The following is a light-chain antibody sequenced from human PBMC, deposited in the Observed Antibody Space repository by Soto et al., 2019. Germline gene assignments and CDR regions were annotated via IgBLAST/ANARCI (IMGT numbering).Light chain of an antibody. CDR1: SSNIETNT. CDR3: AVWDDSLSGMV. J-gene: IGLJ2*01. CDR2: NNN. Sequence: QSVLTQPPSASGTPGQRVTISCSGSSSNIETNTVDWYQHLPGTAPKVLIFNNNQRPSGVPDRFSGSKSGTSASLAISGLQSEDEADYYCAVWDDSLSGMVFGGGIQLTVL. V-gene: IGLV1-44*01.